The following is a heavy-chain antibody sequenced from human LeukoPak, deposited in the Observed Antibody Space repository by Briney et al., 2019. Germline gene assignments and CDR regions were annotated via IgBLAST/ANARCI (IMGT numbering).Heavy chain of an antibody. CDR2: IIPIFGTA. J-gene: IGHJ4*02. CDR1: GGTFSSYA. CDR3: ARAVSPASSSWYGYYFDY. V-gene: IGHV1-69*13. Sequence: SVKVSCKASGGTFSSYAISWVRQAPGQGLEWMGGIIPIFGTANYAQKFQGRVTITADESTSTAYMELSSLRSEDTAVYYCARAVSPASSSWYGYYFDYWGQGTLVTVSS. D-gene: IGHD6-13*01.